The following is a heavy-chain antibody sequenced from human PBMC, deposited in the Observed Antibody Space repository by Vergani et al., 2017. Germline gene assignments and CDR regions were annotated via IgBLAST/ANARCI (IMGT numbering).Heavy chain of an antibody. CDR1: GGSFSGYY. D-gene: IGHD3-3*01. Sequence: QVQLQQWGAGLLQPSETLSLTCAVYGGSFSGYYWSWIRQPPGKGLEWIGEINHSGSTNYNTSLKSRVTMSVDTSKNPFSLKLSSVTAADTTVYYWARVLVFWSGYYSCYYMDVWGKGTTVTVSS. CDR2: INHSGST. V-gene: IGHV4-34*01. CDR3: ARVLVFWSGYYSCYYMDV. J-gene: IGHJ6*03.